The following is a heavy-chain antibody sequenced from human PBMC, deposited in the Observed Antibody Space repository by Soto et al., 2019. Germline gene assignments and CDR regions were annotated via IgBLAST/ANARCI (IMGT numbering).Heavy chain of an antibody. J-gene: IGHJ4*02. D-gene: IGHD1-26*01. V-gene: IGHV1-69*08. CDR2: IIPILGIA. Sequence: QVQLVQSGAEVKKPGSSVKVSCKASGGTFSSYTISWVRQAPGQGLEWMGRIIPILGIANYAQQFHGRVTITADKSTSTAYMELSSLRSEDTAVYYCARDSGSYYLGVDYWGQGTLVTVSS. CDR3: ARDSGSYYLGVDY. CDR1: GGTFSSYT.